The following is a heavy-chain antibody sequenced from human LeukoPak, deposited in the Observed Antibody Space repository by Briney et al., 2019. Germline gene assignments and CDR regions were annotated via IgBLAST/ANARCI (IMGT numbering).Heavy chain of an antibody. CDR3: AKGEQWLVLAYFQH. V-gene: IGHV1-69*01. Sequence: SVTVSCKASGGTFSSYAISWVRQAPGQGLEWMGGIIPIFGTANYAQKFQGRVTITADESTSTAYMELSSLRSEDTAVYYCAKGEQWLVLAYFQHWGQGTLVTVSS. CDR2: IIPIFGTA. D-gene: IGHD6-19*01. CDR1: GGTFSSYA. J-gene: IGHJ1*01.